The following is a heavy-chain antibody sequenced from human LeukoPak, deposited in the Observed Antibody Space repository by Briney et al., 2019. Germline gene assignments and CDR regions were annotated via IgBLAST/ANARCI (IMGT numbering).Heavy chain of an antibody. CDR3: ARERVGLVDS. Sequence: SETLSLTCTVSGGSISSGSYYWSWIRQPAGKGLEWIGRIYTSGSTNYNPSLKSRVTISVDTSKNQFSLKLSSVTAADTAVYYCARERVGLVDSWGQGTLVTVSS. CDR1: GGSISSGSYY. J-gene: IGHJ4*02. D-gene: IGHD3/OR15-3a*01. CDR2: IYTSGST. V-gene: IGHV4-61*02.